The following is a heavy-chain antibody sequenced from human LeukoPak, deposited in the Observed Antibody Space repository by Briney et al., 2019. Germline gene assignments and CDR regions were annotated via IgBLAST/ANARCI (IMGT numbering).Heavy chain of an antibody. CDR3: ARDYSGSYFHYYYYYMDV. Sequence: VASVKVSCKTSGYTFTSYGISWVRQAPGQGLEWMGWISAYNGNTNYAQKLQGRVTTTTDTSTSTAYMELGSLRSDDTAVYYCARDYSGSYFHYYYYYMDVWGKGTTVTVSS. CDR2: ISAYNGNT. D-gene: IGHD1-26*01. V-gene: IGHV1-18*01. J-gene: IGHJ6*03. CDR1: GYTFTSYG.